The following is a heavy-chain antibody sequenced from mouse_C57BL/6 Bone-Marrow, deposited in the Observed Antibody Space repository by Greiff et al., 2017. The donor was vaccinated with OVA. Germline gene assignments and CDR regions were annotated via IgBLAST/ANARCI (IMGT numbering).Heavy chain of an antibody. CDR2: IYPSDSET. J-gene: IGHJ1*03. CDR3: ARKQLWLGDWYFDV. Sequence: QVQLQQPGAELVRPGSSVKLSCKASGYTFTSYWMDWVKQRPGQGLEWIGNIYPSDSETHYNQKFKDKATLTVDKSSSTAYMQLSSLTSEDSAVYYCARKQLWLGDWYFDVWGTGTTVTVSS. V-gene: IGHV1-61*01. CDR1: GYTFTSYW. D-gene: IGHD2-2*01.